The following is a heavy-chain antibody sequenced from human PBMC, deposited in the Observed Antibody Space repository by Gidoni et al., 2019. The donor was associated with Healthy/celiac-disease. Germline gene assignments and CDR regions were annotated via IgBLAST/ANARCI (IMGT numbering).Heavy chain of an antibody. CDR3: ARGSQLRWFRELSEGGDY. D-gene: IGHD3-10*01. CDR2: MNPNSGNT. Sequence: QVQLVQSGAEVTKPGASVKVSCKASGYTFTSYDIHWVRQATGPGLEWMGWMNPNSGNTGYAQKFQGRVTMTRNTSISTAYMELSSLRSEDTAVYYCARGSQLRWFRELSEGGDYWGQGTLVTVSS. CDR1: GYTFTSYD. J-gene: IGHJ4*02. V-gene: IGHV1-8*01.